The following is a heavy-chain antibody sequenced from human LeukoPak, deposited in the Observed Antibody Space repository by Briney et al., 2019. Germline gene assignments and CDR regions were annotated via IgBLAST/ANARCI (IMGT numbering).Heavy chain of an antibody. D-gene: IGHD2-2*01. V-gene: IGHV1-46*01. CDR3: AKGYCSSTSCYEYFQH. CDR2: INPSGGST. J-gene: IGHJ1*01. Sequence: ASVKVSCKASGGTFSSYAISWVRQAPGQGLEWMGIINPSGGSTSYAQKFQGRVTMTRDTSTSTVYMELSSLRSEDTAVYYCAKGYCSSTSCYEYFQHWGQGTLVTVSS. CDR1: GGTFSSYA.